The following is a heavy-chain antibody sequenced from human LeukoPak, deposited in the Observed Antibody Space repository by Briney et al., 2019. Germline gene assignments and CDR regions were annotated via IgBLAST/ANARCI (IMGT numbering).Heavy chain of an antibody. J-gene: IGHJ5*02. CDR1: GGSISSSSYY. Sequence: SETLSLTCTVSGGSISSSSYYWGWIRQPPGKGLEWIGSIYYSGSTYYNPSLKSRVTISVDTSKNQFSLKLSSVTAADTAVYYCARDDYDFWSGWAAFDPWGQGTLVTVSS. V-gene: IGHV4-39*07. CDR2: IYYSGST. D-gene: IGHD3-3*01. CDR3: ARDDYDFWSGWAAFDP.